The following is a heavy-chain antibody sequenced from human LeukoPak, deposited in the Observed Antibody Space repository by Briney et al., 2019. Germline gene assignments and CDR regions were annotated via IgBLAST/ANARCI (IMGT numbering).Heavy chain of an antibody. Sequence: GSLRLSCAASGFTFSSYSMNWVRQALGKGLEWVSSISSSSSYIYYADSVKGRFTISRDNAKNSLYLQMNSLRAEDTAVYYCARVGGHSPLYSYAWFDPWGQGTLVTVSS. CDR1: GFTFSSYS. CDR2: ISSSSSYI. J-gene: IGHJ5*02. V-gene: IGHV3-21*01. D-gene: IGHD6-13*01. CDR3: ARVGGHSPLYSYAWFDP.